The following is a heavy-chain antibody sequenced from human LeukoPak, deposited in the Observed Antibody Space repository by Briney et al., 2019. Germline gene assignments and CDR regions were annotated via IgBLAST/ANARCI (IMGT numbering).Heavy chain of an antibody. D-gene: IGHD2-21*01. CDR2: ISSNGGVT. J-gene: IGHJ3*02. V-gene: IGHV3-64*01. CDR3: ARVGGSIPDAFDI. CDR1: GFTFSSYA. Sequence: GGSLRLSCAASGFTFSSYAMHWVRQAPGKGLEHVSAISSNGGVTNYANSMKGRFTISRDNSKNTLYLQMGSLRAEDMAVYYCARVGGSIPDAFDIWGQGTMVTVSS.